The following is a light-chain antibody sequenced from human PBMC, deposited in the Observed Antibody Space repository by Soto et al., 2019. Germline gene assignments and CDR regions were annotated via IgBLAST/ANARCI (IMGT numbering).Light chain of an antibody. CDR2: GTF. J-gene: IGKJ1*01. Sequence: EIVLTQSPGTLSLSPGERATLSYRASQSVISSYLAWYQQKPGQAPRLLIYGTFNRATGIPDRFSGSGSATDFTLTITRLEPEDFAVYYCQQYASSSWTFGQGTKVEI. V-gene: IGKV3-20*01. CDR3: QQYASSSWT. CDR1: QSVISSY.